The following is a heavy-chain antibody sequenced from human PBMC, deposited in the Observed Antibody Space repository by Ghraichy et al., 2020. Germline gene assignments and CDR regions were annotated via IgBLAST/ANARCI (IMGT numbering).Heavy chain of an antibody. CDR1: GGSISSSSYY. V-gene: IGHV4-39*01. D-gene: IGHD2-2*01. J-gene: IGHJ4*02. Sequence: SETLSLTCTVSGGSISSSSYYWGWIRQPPGKGLEWIGSIYYSGSTYYNPSLKSRVTISVDTSKNQFSLKLSSVTAADTAVYYCARHGTYQLLDSDYFDYWGQGTVVTVSS. CDR2: IYYSGST. CDR3: ARHGTYQLLDSDYFDY.